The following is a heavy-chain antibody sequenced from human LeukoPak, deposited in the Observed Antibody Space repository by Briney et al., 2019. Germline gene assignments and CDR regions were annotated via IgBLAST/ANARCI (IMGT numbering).Heavy chain of an antibody. D-gene: IGHD2-2*02. CDR2: INPNSGGT. J-gene: IGHJ5*02. Sequence: PRASVKVSCKASGYTFTGYYMHWVRQAPGQGLEWMGWINPNSGGTNYAQKFQGRVTMTRDTSISTAYMELSRLRSDDTAVYYCARDSAAISPANWFDPWGQGTLVTVSS. CDR1: GYTFTGYY. CDR3: ARDSAAISPANWFDP. V-gene: IGHV1-2*02.